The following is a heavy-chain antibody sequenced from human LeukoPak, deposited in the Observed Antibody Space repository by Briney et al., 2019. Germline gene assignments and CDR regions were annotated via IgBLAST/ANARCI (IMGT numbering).Heavy chain of an antibody. CDR2: INPNSGGT. Sequence: EASVKVSCKASGYTFSDYYMHWVRQAPGQGLKWMGWINPNSGGTKYAQKFQGRVTMTRDTSINTAYMQLSRLRSDDTAVYYCAREEGEWFGELFLPFKYWGQGTLVTVSS. V-gene: IGHV1-2*02. D-gene: IGHD3-10*01. CDR3: AREEGEWFGELFLPFKY. J-gene: IGHJ4*02. CDR1: GYTFSDYY.